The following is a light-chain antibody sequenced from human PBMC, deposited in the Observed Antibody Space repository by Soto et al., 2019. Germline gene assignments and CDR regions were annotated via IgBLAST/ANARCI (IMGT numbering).Light chain of an antibody. CDR1: QSVSNDH. CDR3: LHHGSSLWT. CDR2: SVS. V-gene: IGKV3-20*01. J-gene: IGKJ1*01. Sequence: DIVMTQTPLSLPVTPGAPATLSCRASQSVSNDHVAWVQQKPGQTPRLLIYSVSSRATGIPDRFSGSGSGTDFTLTISRLEPEDFAMYYCLHHGSSLWTFGQGTKVDIK.